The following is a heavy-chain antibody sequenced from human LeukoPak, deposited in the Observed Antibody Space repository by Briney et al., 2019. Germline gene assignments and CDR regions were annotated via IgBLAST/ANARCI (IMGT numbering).Heavy chain of an antibody. CDR1: GFTFSNYS. CDR3: ASLNRADCSSTSCHTHY. CDR2: ISSSSSYI. J-gene: IGHJ4*02. D-gene: IGHD2-2*01. V-gene: IGHV3-21*01. Sequence: GGSLRLSCAASGFTFSNYSMNWVRQAPGKGLEWVSSISSSSSYIYYADSVKGRFTISRDNAKNSLYLQMNSLRAEDTALYYCASLNRADCSSTSCHTHYWGQGALVTVSS.